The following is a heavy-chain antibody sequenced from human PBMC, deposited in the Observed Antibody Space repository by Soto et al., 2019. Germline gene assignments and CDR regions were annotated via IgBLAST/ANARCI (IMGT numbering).Heavy chain of an antibody. CDR2: INPNSGGT. Sequence: GASVKVSCKASGYTFTGYYMHWVRQAPGQGLEWMGWINPNSGGTNYAQKFQGRVTMTRDTSISTAYMELSRLRSDDTAVYYCARVAKRYYDSTYSYWGQGTLVTVSS. V-gene: IGHV1-2*02. CDR3: ARVAKRYYDSTYSY. CDR1: GYTFTGYY. J-gene: IGHJ4*02. D-gene: IGHD3-22*01.